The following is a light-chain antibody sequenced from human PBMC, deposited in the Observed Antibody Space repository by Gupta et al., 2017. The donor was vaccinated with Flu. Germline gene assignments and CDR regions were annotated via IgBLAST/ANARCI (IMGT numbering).Light chain of an antibody. V-gene: IGKV1-39*01. CDR3: QQSDNNPLFT. CDR2: AAS. J-gene: IGKJ3*01. CDR1: QSIRTY. Sequence: SSLYASVGDRVTSTCRASQSIRTYLDWYKQKPGKAPKLLIYAASSCQSGVPSRFSGSGCGKDLTLTISSRQPEDFAPYYCQQSDNNPLFTFGHGTKVDI.